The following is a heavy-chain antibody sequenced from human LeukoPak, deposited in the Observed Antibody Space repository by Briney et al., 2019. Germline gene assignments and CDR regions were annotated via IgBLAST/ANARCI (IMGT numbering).Heavy chain of an antibody. CDR2: TRSKADSYAT. CDR1: GFTFSGST. Sequence: PGGSLRLSCAASGFTFSGSTMHWVRQASGKGLEWVGRTRSKADSYATAYAASVKGRFTISRDDSKNTTYLQMNSLKAEDTAVYYCINSAPNFDYWGQGILVTVSS. J-gene: IGHJ4*02. CDR3: INSAPNFDY. V-gene: IGHV3-73*01. D-gene: IGHD1-1*01.